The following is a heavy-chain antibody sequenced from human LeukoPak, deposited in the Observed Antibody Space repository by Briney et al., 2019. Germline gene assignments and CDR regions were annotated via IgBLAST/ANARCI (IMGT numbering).Heavy chain of an antibody. D-gene: IGHD2-15*01. CDR2: IKQDGSEK. V-gene: IGHV3-7*01. J-gene: IGHJ4*02. CDR3: ARDCEVSCSRDPPDY. Sequence: PGGSLRLSCAASGFTFSNYWMSWARQAPGKGLEWVANIKQDGSEKYYVDSVKGRFTVSRDDAKNSLYLQMNSLRAEDTAVYYCARDCEVSCSRDPPDYWGQGTLVTVSS. CDR1: GFTFSNYW.